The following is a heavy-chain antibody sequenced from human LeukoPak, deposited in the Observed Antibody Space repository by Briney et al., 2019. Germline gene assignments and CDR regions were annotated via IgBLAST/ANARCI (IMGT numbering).Heavy chain of an antibody. CDR3: ARTPLDWNYPNDAFDI. J-gene: IGHJ3*02. CDR2: IYHSGST. V-gene: IGHV4-30-2*01. D-gene: IGHD1-7*01. Sequence: PSETLSLTCTVSGGSISSGGYYWSWIRQPPGKGLEWIGYIYHSGSTYYNPSLKSRVTISVDRSKNQFSLKLSSVTAADTAVYYCARTPLDWNYPNDAFDIWGQGTMVTVSS. CDR1: GGSISSGGYY.